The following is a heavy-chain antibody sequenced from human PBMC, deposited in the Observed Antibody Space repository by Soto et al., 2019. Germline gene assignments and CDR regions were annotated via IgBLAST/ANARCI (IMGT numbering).Heavy chain of an antibody. CDR3: ANVLRLEY. Sequence: QVQLVESGGGVVQPGRSLRLSCAASGFTFSSYGMHWVRQAPGKGLEWVAVISYDGSNKYYADSVKGRFTISRDNSKNTLYLQMNSLRAEDTAVYYCANVLRLEYWGQGTLVTVSS. D-gene: IGHD2-8*01. J-gene: IGHJ4*02. CDR2: ISYDGSNK. V-gene: IGHV3-30*18. CDR1: GFTFSSYG.